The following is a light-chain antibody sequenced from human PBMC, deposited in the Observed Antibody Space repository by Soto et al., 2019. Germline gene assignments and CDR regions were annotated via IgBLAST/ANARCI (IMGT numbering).Light chain of an antibody. Sequence: DIQMTQSPSSLSASIGDTVAITCRASQDIRDNLNWYQQKPGKAPKLLMSAATNLETGDTSRFSGSGSETDFTLIISSLQAEDSATYFCQQSYSTPITFGGGTRVEIK. J-gene: IGKJ4*01. CDR1: QDIRDN. CDR3: QQSYSTPIT. V-gene: IGKV1-39*01. CDR2: AAT.